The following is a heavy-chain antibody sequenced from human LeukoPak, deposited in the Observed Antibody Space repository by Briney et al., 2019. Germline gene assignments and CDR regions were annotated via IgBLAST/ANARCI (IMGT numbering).Heavy chain of an antibody. Sequence: EASVKVSCKASGGTFSSYAISWVRQATGQGLEWMGGIIPIFGTANYAQKFQGRVTITADESTSTAYMELSSLRSEDTAVYYCARAACSGGSCYPDYWGQGTLVTVSS. V-gene: IGHV1-69*13. J-gene: IGHJ4*02. CDR1: GGTFSSYA. CDR2: IIPIFGTA. CDR3: ARAACSGGSCYPDY. D-gene: IGHD2-15*01.